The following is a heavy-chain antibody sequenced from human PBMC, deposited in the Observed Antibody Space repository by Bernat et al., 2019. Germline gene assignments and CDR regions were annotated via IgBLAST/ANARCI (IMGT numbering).Heavy chain of an antibody. CDR1: GFTFSSYA. D-gene: IGHD6-19*01. CDR3: ARDVGGSSGWYYFDY. J-gene: IGHJ4*02. CDR2: ISYDGSNK. V-gene: IGHV3-30-3*01. Sequence: QVQLVESGGGVVQPGRSLRLSCAASGFTFSSYAMHWVRQAPGKGLEWVAVISYDGSNKYYADSVKGRFIISRDNSKNTLYLQMNSLRAEDTAVYYCARDVGGSSGWYYFDYWGQGTLVTVSS.